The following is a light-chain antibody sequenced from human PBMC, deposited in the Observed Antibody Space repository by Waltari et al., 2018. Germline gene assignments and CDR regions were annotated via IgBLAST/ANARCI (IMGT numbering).Light chain of an antibody. CDR2: GAS. V-gene: IGKV3-20*01. Sequence: EIVLTQSPGTLALSPGERVRLSCRASNSVNNYLAWYHQKPGQAPRLLIYGASTKATGIPDRFSGSGSATDFTLTISRLEPEDFAVYYCQQYADSPYRFGQGTKLEI. CDR3: QQYADSPYR. J-gene: IGKJ2*03. CDR1: NSVNNY.